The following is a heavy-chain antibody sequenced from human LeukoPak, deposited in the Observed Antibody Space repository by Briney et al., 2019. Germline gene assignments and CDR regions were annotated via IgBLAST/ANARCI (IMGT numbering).Heavy chain of an antibody. V-gene: IGHV4-59*01. J-gene: IGHJ4*02. Sequence: PSETLSLTCTVSGGSIRGYFWSWLRQPPGKGLGWIGYIYSSGSSNYNPSLKSRVTLSVDTSKNQFSLKLSSVTAADTAVYYCAREVIDYVDIVTTTYFDYWGQGTLVTVSS. D-gene: IGHD5-12*01. CDR2: IYSSGSS. CDR3: AREVIDYVDIVTTTYFDY. CDR1: GGSIRGYF.